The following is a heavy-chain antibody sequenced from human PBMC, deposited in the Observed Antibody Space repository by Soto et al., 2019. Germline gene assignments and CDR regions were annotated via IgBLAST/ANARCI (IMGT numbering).Heavy chain of an antibody. CDR1: GFTFSNAW. D-gene: IGHD2-15*01. Sequence: GSLRLSCAASGFTFSNAWINWVRQAPGKGLEWVAVIWYDGSNKYYADSVKGRFTISRDNSKNTLYLQMNSLRAEDTAVYYCARDTWSSDYWGQGTLVTVSS. J-gene: IGHJ4*02. CDR2: IWYDGSNK. CDR3: ARDTWSSDY. V-gene: IGHV3-33*08.